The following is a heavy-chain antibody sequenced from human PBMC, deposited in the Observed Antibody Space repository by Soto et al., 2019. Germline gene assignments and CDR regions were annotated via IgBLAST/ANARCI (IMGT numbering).Heavy chain of an antibody. Sequence: RGSLRLSCAASGFAFSTYAMTWVRQAPGKGLEWVSVISGSGGSSYYAASVKGRFTISRDNSKNTLFLQMNGLRAEDTAVYYCAKVTKRAAAGRYEYYKYGMDVWGQGTTVTVSS. CDR1: GFAFSTYA. J-gene: IGHJ6*02. D-gene: IGHD6-13*01. V-gene: IGHV3-23*01. CDR2: ISGSGGSS. CDR3: AKVTKRAAAGRYEYYKYGMDV.